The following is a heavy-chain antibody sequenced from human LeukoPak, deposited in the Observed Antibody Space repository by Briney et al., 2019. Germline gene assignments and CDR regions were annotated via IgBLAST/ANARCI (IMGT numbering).Heavy chain of an antibody. V-gene: IGHV3-33*01. J-gene: IGHJ3*02. D-gene: IGHD3-22*01. CDR1: GFTFSSYG. CDR3: ARDYYDSSRSNGFDI. CDR2: IWYDGRNK. Sequence: GGSLRLSCAASGFTFSSYGMHWVRQAPGKGLEWVAVIWYDGRNKYYADSVKGRFTISRDNSKNTLYLQMNSLRAEDTAVYYCARDYYDSSRSNGFDIWGQGTMVTVSS.